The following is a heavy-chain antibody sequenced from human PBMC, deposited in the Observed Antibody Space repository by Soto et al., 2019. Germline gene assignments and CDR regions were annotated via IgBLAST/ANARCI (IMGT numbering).Heavy chain of an antibody. Sequence: QVQLQESGPGLVKPSQTLSLTCTVSGGSINSGAYYWNWIRQHPGKGLEWIGYIYYGGNTYYNPSLKSRVTISIDTSKNQFSLKLSSVTAADTAVYYCATEGDAMFRGVTDNWGQGTLVIVSS. CDR3: ATEGDAMFRGVTDN. J-gene: IGHJ4*02. D-gene: IGHD3-10*01. CDR2: IYYGGNT. V-gene: IGHV4-31*03. CDR1: GGSINSGAYY.